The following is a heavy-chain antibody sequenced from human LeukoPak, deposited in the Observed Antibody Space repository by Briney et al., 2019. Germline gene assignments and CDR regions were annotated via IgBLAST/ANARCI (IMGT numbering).Heavy chain of an antibody. Sequence: PSETLSLTCSVSGASISSDYWSWIRQPPGKGLEWIGNIYSSETTKYNPSLRSRATISGDTSKNQFSLKLSSVTAADTAVYYCARHFPYCGSDYPYYYMDVWGKGTTVTVSS. J-gene: IGHJ6*03. CDR2: IYSSETT. CDR3: ARHFPYCGSDYPYYYMDV. V-gene: IGHV4-4*09. D-gene: IGHD2-21*01. CDR1: GASISSDY.